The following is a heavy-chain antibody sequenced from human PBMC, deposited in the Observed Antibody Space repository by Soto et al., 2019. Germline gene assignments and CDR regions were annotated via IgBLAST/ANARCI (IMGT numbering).Heavy chain of an antibody. CDR2: INSDGSST. J-gene: IGHJ4*02. CDR1: GFTFSSYW. CDR3: ARDGSSVWGSYRYTGCDY. V-gene: IGHV3-74*01. D-gene: IGHD3-16*02. Sequence: EVQLVESGGGLVQPGGSLRLSCAASGFTFSSYWMHWVRQAPGKGLVWVSRINSDGSSTSYADSVKGRFTISRDNAKTTLYLQMNSLRAEDTAVYYCARDGSSVWGSYRYTGCDYWGQGTLVTVSS.